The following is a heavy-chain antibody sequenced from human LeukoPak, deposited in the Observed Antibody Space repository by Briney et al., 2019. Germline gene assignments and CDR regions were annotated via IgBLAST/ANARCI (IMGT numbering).Heavy chain of an antibody. CDR1: GFTFSSYA. Sequence: GRSLSLSSAASGFTFSSYAMHWVRQAPGQGREWVAATSKDGSKEYFADSVKGRFTISRDNSKNPLFLQMNSLRAEDTAVYYCARDFAWLFDYWGQGTLVTVSS. CDR3: ARDFAWLFDY. D-gene: IGHD3-9*01. V-gene: IGHV3-30-3*01. CDR2: TSKDGSKE. J-gene: IGHJ4*02.